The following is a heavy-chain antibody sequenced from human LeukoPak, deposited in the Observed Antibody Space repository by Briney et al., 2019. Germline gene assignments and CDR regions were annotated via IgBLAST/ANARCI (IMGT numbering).Heavy chain of an antibody. CDR1: GFTFSRYG. J-gene: IGHJ5*02. CDR3: AKDRDGYNFAWFDP. Sequence: GGSLRLSCAASGFTFSRYGMHWVRQAPGKGLEWVAVISYDGRNKYYADSVKGRFTISRDNSKNTLHLQMNSLRPADTAVYYCAKDRDGYNFAWFDPWGQGTLVTVSS. D-gene: IGHD5-24*01. CDR2: ISYDGRNK. V-gene: IGHV3-30*18.